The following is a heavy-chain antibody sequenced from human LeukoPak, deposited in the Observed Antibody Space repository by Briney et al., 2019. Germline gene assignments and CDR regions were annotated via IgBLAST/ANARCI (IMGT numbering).Heavy chain of an antibody. V-gene: IGHV3-23*01. CDR1: GLTFSSYA. D-gene: IGHD6-19*01. CDR2: LMGRGGTT. CDR3: AKSTLVAGIRNWFDP. J-gene: IGHJ5*02. Sequence: EGPLKVSCSASGLTFSSYAMRWVRQAPGKGQYCVSALMGRGGTTYYTDSVKGGFTISRDNSKNTLYLQMNSLRAEDTAVYYCAKSTLVAGIRNWFDPWGQGTLVTVSS.